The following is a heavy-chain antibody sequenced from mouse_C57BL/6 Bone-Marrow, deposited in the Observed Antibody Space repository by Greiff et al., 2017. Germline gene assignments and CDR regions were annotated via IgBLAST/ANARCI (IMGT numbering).Heavy chain of an antibody. CDR1: GYTFTSYD. D-gene: IGHD1-1*01. Sequence: QVQLQQSGPELVKPGASVKLSCKASGYTFTSYDINWVKQRPGQGLEWIGWIYPRDGSTKYNEKFKGKATLTVDTSSSTAYMELRSLTSEDSAVYFCARDYGSSYLYFDVWGTGTTVTVSS. CDR2: IYPRDGST. V-gene: IGHV1-85*01. CDR3: ARDYGSSYLYFDV. J-gene: IGHJ1*03.